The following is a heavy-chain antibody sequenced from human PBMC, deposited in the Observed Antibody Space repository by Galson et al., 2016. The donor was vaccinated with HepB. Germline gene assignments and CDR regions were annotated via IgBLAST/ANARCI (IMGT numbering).Heavy chain of an antibody. CDR2: ISPSSSYR. J-gene: IGHJ4*02. CDR3: ARAVDTTLEVPFDF. CDR1: GFTLSDYY. V-gene: IGHV3-11*06. D-gene: IGHD5-18*01. Sequence: SLRLSCAASGFTLSDYYMSWIRQAPGKGLEWVSYISPSSSYRNYADSIQGRFTISRDNAKSSLFLQMNFLRPEDTAVYFCARAVDTTLEVPFDFWGQGTLVTVSS.